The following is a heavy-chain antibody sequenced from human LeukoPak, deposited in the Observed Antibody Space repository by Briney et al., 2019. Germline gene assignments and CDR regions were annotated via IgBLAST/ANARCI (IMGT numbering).Heavy chain of an antibody. V-gene: IGHV1-46*01. J-gene: IGHJ4*02. D-gene: IGHD4-17*01. CDR1: GYTFTSYY. CDR2: INPSGGST. Sequence: ASVKVSCKASGYTFTSYYMHWVRQAPGQGLEWMGLINPSGGSTSYAQKFQGRFTISRDNAKNSLYLQMNSLRAEDTAVYYCARDLGVRVYTTVLYFDYWGQGTLVTVSS. CDR3: ARDLGVRVYTTVLYFDY.